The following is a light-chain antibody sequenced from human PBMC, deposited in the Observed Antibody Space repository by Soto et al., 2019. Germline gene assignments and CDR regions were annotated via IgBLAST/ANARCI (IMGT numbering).Light chain of an antibody. CDR1: QSISSY. CDR3: QQSYSTPKT. CDR2: AAS. J-gene: IGKJ1*01. Sequence: DMQMTQSPSSGSAWVLGRVTISCLASQSISSYLNWYQQKPGKAPKLLIYAASSLQSGVPSRCSGSGSGTDFTLTISSLQPEDFATYYCQQSYSTPKTFGQGTKVDIK. V-gene: IGKV1-39*01.